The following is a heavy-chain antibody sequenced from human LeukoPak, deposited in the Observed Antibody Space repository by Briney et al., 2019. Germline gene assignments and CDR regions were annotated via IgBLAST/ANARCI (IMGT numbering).Heavy chain of an antibody. Sequence: SETLSLTCAVSGVSITSGSYYWGWIRRPPGKGLEWIGSVHHSGNNHYNPSLKSRVAISVDKSENHISLKLTSVTAADTAVYYCAREGGPYRPLDYSGQGTLVTVAS. CDR3: AREGGPYRPLDY. CDR2: VHHSGNN. J-gene: IGHJ4*02. CDR1: GVSITSGSYY. V-gene: IGHV4-39*07.